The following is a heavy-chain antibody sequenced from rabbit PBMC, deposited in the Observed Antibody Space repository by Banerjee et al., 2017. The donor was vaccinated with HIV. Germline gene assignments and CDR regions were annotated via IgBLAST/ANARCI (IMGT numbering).Heavy chain of an antibody. D-gene: IGHD1-1*01. CDR1: GSDISSAH. CDR2: INISSGST. V-gene: IGHV1S45*01. Sequence: QEQLKESGGGLVTPAGTLTLTCTASGSDISSAHMAWVRQAPGKGLEWIGCINISSGSTYYASWAKGRFTISKTSSTTVTLQMTSLTAADTATYFCAREGADSSGYNLWGPGTLVTVS. CDR3: AREGADSSGYNL. J-gene: IGHJ4*01.